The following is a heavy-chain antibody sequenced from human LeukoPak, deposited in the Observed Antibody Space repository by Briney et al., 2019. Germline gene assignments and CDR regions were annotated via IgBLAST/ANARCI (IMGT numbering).Heavy chain of an antibody. CDR3: ARPGRVIRKFAFDI. CDR1: GXSFSGYY. J-gene: IGHJ3*02. D-gene: IGHD3-16*02. V-gene: IGHV4-34*01. Sequence: SETLSLTCAVYGXSFSGYYGSWIRQPPGKGLEWIGEINHSGSTNYNPSLKSQVTISVDTSKNRFSLKLSSVTAADTAVYYCARPGRVIRKFAFDIWGQGTMVTVSS. CDR2: INHSGST.